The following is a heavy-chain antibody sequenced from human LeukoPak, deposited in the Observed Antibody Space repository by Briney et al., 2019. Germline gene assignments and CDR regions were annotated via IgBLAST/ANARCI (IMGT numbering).Heavy chain of an antibody. CDR3: ARAGIGTEAFDI. V-gene: IGHV4-4*02. J-gene: IGHJ3*02. CDR1: GGSISSSNW. Sequence: SETLSLICTVSGGSISSSNWWSWVRQPPGKGLEWIGEIYHSGSTNYNPSLKSRVTISVDKSKNQFSLKLSSVTAADTAVYYCARAGIGTEAFDIWGQGTMVTVSS. D-gene: IGHD1-1*01. CDR2: IYHSGST.